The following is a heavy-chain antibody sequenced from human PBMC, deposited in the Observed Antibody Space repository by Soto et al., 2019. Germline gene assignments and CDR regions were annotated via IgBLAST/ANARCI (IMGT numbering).Heavy chain of an antibody. CDR3: AKDFLGFGSSTSCYFDY. Sequence: GGSLRLSCSASGFTFSYFGMHWVRQAPGKGLEWVAVISFDGSNKYYADSVKGRFTISRDNSKNTLYLQMNSLRAEDTAVYYCAKDFLGFGSSTSCYFDYWGQGTLVTVSS. D-gene: IGHD2-2*01. CDR2: ISFDGSNK. V-gene: IGHV3-30*18. CDR1: GFTFSYFG. J-gene: IGHJ4*02.